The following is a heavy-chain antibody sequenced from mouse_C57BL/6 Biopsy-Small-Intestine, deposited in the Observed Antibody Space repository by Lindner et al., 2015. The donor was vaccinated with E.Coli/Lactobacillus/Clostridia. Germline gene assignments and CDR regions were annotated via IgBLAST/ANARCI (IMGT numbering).Heavy chain of an antibody. J-gene: IGHJ1*03. Sequence: VQLQESGAELMKPGASVKLSCKATGYTFTGYWIEWVKQRPGHGLEWIGEILPGRGSTNYNEKFKGKATFTADTSSNTAYMQLSSLTTEDSAIFYCARNWDWYFDVWGTGTTVTVSS. CDR3: ARNWDWYFDV. D-gene: IGHD4-1*01. CDR2: ILPGRGST. CDR1: GYTFTGYW. V-gene: IGHV1-9*01.